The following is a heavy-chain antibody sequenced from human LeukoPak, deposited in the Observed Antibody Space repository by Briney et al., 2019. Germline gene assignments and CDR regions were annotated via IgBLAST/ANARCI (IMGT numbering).Heavy chain of an antibody. D-gene: IGHD3-16*02. CDR2: IYYSGST. J-gene: IGHJ6*03. CDR3: ARHLSHYYYYMDV. CDR1: GGSISSYY. Sequence: SETLSLTCTVSGGSISSYYWSWIRQPPGKGLEWIGYIYYSGSTNYNPSLKSRVTISVDTSKNQFSLKLSSVTAADTAVYYCARHLSHYYYYMDVWGKGTTVTISS. V-gene: IGHV4-59*08.